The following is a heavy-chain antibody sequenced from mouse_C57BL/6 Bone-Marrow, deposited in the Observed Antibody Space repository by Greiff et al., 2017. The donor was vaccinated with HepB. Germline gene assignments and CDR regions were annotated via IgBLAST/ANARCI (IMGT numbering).Heavy chain of an antibody. CDR3: TPNWGAY. CDR2: IDPENGDT. J-gene: IGHJ3*01. D-gene: IGHD4-1*02. V-gene: IGHV14-4*01. Sequence: VQLQQSGAELVRPGASVKLSCTASGFNIKDDYMHWVKQRPERGLEWIGWIDPENGDTEYASKFQGKATITADTSSNTAYLQLSSLTSEDTAVYYCTPNWGAYWGQGTLVTVSA. CDR1: GFNIKDDY.